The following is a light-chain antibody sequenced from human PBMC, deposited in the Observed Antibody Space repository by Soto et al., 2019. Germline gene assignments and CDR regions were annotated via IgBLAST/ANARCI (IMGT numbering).Light chain of an antibody. Sequence: QSVRKQPPSVSGAPGQRVTISCTGSSSNIGAGYDVHWYQQLPETAPKLLIYRNTNRPSGVPDRFSGSKSGTSASLAITGLQAEDEADYYCQSYDGSLTAVYVFGTGTKVTVL. CDR2: RNT. CDR3: QSYDGSLTAVYV. J-gene: IGLJ1*01. CDR1: SSNIGAGYD. V-gene: IGLV1-40*01.